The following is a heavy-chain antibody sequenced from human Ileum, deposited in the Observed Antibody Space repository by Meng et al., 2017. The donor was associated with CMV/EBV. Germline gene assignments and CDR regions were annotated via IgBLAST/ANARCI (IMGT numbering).Heavy chain of an antibody. Sequence: SVKVSCKASGGTFSSYTISWVRQAPGQGLEWMGRIIPILGIANYAQKFQGRVTITADKSTSTAYMELSSLRSEDTAVYYCARDTVVTPENYFDYWGQGTLVTVS. D-gene: IGHD4-23*01. CDR3: ARDTVVTPENYFDY. J-gene: IGHJ4*02. CDR2: IIPILGIA. CDR1: GGTFSSYT. V-gene: IGHV1-69*02.